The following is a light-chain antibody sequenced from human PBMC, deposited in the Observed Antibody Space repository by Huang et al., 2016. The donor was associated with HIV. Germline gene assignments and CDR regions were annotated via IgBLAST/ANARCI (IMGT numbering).Light chain of an antibody. CDR1: QSVNNY. CDR2: DTS. CDR3: QQYSRSPGT. Sequence: EIVLTQSPDTLSLSPGERATLSCGASQSVNNYLAGYQQKPGQAPRLLIYDTSNSATGIPNRFNGGGSGTDFTLTISRLEPEDFAVYYCQQYSRSPGTVGQGTKVEIK. V-gene: IGKV3-20*01. J-gene: IGKJ1*01.